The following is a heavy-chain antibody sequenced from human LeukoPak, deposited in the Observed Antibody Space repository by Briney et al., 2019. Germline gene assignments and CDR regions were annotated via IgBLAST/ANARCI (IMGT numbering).Heavy chain of an antibody. V-gene: IGHV1-24*01. D-gene: IGHD3-10*01. Sequence: ASVKVSCKVSGYTLTELSMHWVRQAPGKGLEWMGGFDPEDGETIYAQKFQGRVTMTTDTSTSTAYMELRSLRSDDTAVYYCARAAPSGGAHDYWGQGTLVTVSS. CDR1: GYTLTELS. CDR3: ARAAPSGGAHDY. J-gene: IGHJ4*02. CDR2: FDPEDGET.